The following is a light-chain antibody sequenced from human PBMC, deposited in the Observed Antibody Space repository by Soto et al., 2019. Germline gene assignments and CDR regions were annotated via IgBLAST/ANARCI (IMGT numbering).Light chain of an antibody. Sequence: EIVMTQSPATLSVSPVERATLSCRASQSVSSFLAWYQQRPGQAPRLLIYDASNRATGIPARFSGSGSGTDFTLTISSLEPEDFAVYYCQQRSNWPPVLTFGGGTKVDI. CDR1: QSVSSF. CDR2: DAS. V-gene: IGKV3-11*01. CDR3: QQRSNWPPVLT. J-gene: IGKJ4*01.